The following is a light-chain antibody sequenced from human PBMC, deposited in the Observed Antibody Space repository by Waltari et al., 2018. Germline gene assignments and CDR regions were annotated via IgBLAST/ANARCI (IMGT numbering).Light chain of an antibody. Sequence: QSVLTQPPSVSAAPGQKVTIPCSGSSSNIGNNYISWYQHLPGAAPKLLSSENNKRHAGIPDRFSGSKSGTSGTLDIIGLQIGDEADYYCGTWDTTLRGVVFGGGTRLTVL. CDR1: SSNIGNNY. J-gene: IGLJ2*01. V-gene: IGLV1-51*02. CDR2: ENN. CDR3: GTWDTTLRGVV.